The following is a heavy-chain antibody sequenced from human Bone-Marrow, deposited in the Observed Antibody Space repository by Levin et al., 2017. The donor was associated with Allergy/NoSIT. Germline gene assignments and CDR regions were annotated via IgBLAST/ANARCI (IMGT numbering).Heavy chain of an antibody. Sequence: VASVKVSCKASGYTFTSYFMHWVRQAPGQGLEWMGITNPSGGTTSYAQKFERRVTMTSDTSTSTVFMEVRSLRSEDTAVYYCARDLGSGWFSPAGYWGQGTLVTVSS. D-gene: IGHD6-19*01. J-gene: IGHJ4*02. CDR3: ARDLGSGWFSPAGY. V-gene: IGHV1-46*01. CDR1: GYTFTSYF. CDR2: TNPSGGTT.